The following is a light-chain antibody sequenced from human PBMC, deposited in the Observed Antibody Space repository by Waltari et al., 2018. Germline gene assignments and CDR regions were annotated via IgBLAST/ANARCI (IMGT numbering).Light chain of an antibody. CDR3: QQYDTPLS. J-gene: IGKJ4*01. V-gene: IGKV1-33*01. CDR2: GAS. CDR1: QDIYNS. Sequence: DIQMTQSPSSLSASVGERVTITCQANQDIYNSLNWYQQKPGKAPNLLIYGASNLEPGVPSRFCGSGSGTHFTFTISSLQPDDFATYYCQQYDTPLSFGGGTKVAIK.